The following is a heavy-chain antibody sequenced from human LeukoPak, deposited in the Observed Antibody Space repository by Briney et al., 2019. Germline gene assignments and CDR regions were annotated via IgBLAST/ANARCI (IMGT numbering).Heavy chain of an antibody. Sequence: QPGGSLILSCSVSGFTFSTYVMHWVRQAPGKGLEYVSAISSNGDNTYYADSVKGRFTISRDNSKNTLYLQMSSLRADDTAVYYCVRGTGYWGQGTLVTVS. CDR1: GFTFSTYV. V-gene: IGHV3-64D*06. CDR2: ISSNGDNT. CDR3: VRGTGY. J-gene: IGHJ4*02.